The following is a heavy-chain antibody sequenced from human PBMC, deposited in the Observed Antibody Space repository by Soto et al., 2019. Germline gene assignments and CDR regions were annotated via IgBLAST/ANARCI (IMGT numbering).Heavy chain of an antibody. J-gene: IGHJ4*02. D-gene: IGHD6-13*01. V-gene: IGHV4-39*01. Sequence: QLQLQESGPGLVKPSETLSVTCVVSGGSISSGTHYWTWIRQPPGKGLEWIASIYYSGSTYQNPSLKSRVIISVDMSKSQFSLKLSSVTAADTAVYYCARHTRLPGSSSWGMGHFDYWGQGTLVTVSS. CDR1: GGSISSGTHY. CDR2: IYYSGST. CDR3: ARHTRLPGSSSWGMGHFDY.